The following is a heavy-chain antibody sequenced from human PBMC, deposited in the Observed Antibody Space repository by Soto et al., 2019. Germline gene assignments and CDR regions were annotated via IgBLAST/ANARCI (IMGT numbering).Heavy chain of an antibody. Sequence: GGSLRLSCSASGFSFSDSAMHWVRQAPGKRLEYVSAISTNGRSTYYADSVKGRFTISRDNSKNTVHLHMSSLRTDDTAIYYCLRDIFGVVIFDSWGQGTPVTVSS. CDR3: LRDIFGVVIFDS. V-gene: IGHV3-64D*06. CDR2: ISTNGRST. CDR1: GFSFSDSA. J-gene: IGHJ4*02. D-gene: IGHD3-3*01.